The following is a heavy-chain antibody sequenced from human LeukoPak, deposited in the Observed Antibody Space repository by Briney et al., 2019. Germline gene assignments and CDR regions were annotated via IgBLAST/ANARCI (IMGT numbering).Heavy chain of an antibody. CDR3: ARGNSSWYFDY. D-gene: IGHD6-13*01. CDR1: GGSISSGGYY. J-gene: IGHJ4*02. Sequence: PSETLSLTCTVSGGSISSGGYYWSWIRQPPGKSLEWIGYIYHSGSTYYNPSLKSRVTISVDRSKNQFSLKLSSVTAADTAVYYCARGNSSWYFDYWGQGTLVTVSS. CDR2: IYHSGST. V-gene: IGHV4-30-2*01.